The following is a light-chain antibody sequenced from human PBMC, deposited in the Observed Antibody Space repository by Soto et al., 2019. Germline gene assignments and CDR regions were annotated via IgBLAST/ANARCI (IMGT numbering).Light chain of an antibody. Sequence: DTQMTQSPSTVSASIGDRITVTCRASQNMQRWLAWYQQKPGKAPKLLIYKASSLERGVPSRFSAGGSGVEFTLNISSVQPEDFATYHCLQYHSDWTFGQGTKV. J-gene: IGKJ1*01. CDR2: KAS. CDR1: QNMQRW. CDR3: LQYHSDWT. V-gene: IGKV1-5*03.